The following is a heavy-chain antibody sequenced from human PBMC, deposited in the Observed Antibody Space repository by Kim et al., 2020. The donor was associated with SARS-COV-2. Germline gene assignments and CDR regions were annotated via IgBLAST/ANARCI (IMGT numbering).Heavy chain of an antibody. J-gene: IGHJ4*02. Sequence: GAVKGRFTISRNNPKNTVDLQMSSLRGEDTAIYYCVRRDCSGGTCYFFDYWGQGTLVTVSS. CDR3: VRRDCSGGTCYFFDY. D-gene: IGHD2-15*01. V-gene: IGHV3-23*01.